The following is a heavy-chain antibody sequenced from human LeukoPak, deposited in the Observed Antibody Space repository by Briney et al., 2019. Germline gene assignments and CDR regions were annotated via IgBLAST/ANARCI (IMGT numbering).Heavy chain of an antibody. Sequence: SLRLSCEASGFTFDNFAMHWVRQLPGKGLEWVSGLTWNSGNIGYADSVKGRFTVSRDNDKKTLYLHMSSLRLEDTALYYCVKDSGTNYDSRGFLPHFDYWGQGTLVTVSS. D-gene: IGHD3-22*01. V-gene: IGHV3-9*01. CDR3: VKDSGTNYDSRGFLPHFDY. CDR2: LTWNSGNI. CDR1: GFTFDNFA. J-gene: IGHJ4*02.